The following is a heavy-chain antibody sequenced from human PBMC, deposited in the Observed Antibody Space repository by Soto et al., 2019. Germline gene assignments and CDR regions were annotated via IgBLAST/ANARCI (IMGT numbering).Heavy chain of an antibody. D-gene: IGHD4-17*01. CDR2: IIPIFGTA. Sequence: VKVSCKASGDIFTNYAISWVRQAPGQGLEWMGGIIPIFGTANYAQKFQGRVTIIADESTSTTYMDLSSLRSEDTAIYFCATVVYGDSSNWYFDLWGRGTLVTVSS. CDR1: GDIFTNYA. V-gene: IGHV1-69*13. J-gene: IGHJ2*01. CDR3: ATVVYGDSSNWYFDL.